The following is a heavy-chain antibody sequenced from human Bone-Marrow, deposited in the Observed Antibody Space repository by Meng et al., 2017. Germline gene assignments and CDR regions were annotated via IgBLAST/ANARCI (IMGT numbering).Heavy chain of an antibody. CDR3: ARDEDISAAGKLFGDY. J-gene: IGHJ4*02. Sequence: HVQLGGSGCGVKKPGASVTVSCKGSGYTFPDYWLHWVRRAPGQGLEWMGRINPKSGDTPYDQRFQGRVTMTGDTSISTAYMELSGLRSDDTAMYYCARDEDISAAGKLFGDYWGQGTLVTVSS. V-gene: IGHV1-2*06. CDR1: GYTFPDYW. D-gene: IGHD6-13*01. CDR2: INPKSGDT.